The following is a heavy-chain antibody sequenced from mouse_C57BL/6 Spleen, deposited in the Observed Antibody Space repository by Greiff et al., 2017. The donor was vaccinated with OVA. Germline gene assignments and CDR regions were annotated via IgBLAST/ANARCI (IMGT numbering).Heavy chain of an antibody. CDR3: ARSCCGSSWYFDV. Sequence: QVQLQQSGAELVKPGASVKISCKASGYTFTDYYINWVKQRPGQGLEWIGRIGPGSGGTYYNEKFKGKATLSADTSSSTAYMQLSSLTSEDSAVYFRARSCCGSSWYFDVWGTGTTVTVSS. J-gene: IGHJ1*03. D-gene: IGHD1-1*01. CDR2: IGPGSGGT. CDR1: GYTFTDYY. V-gene: IGHV1-77*01.